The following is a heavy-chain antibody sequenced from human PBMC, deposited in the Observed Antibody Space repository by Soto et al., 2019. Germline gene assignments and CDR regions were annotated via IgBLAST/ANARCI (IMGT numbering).Heavy chain of an antibody. CDR1: GGSISSYY. D-gene: IGHD3-10*01. J-gene: IGHJ4*02. CDR3: ARHDPSYYGSGNRPFDY. V-gene: IGHV4-59*08. CDR2: IYYSGST. Sequence: SETLSLTCTVSGGSISSYYWSWIRQPPGKGLEWIGYIYYSGSTNYNPSLKSRVTISVDTSKNQFSLKLSSVTAADTAVYYCARHDPSYYGSGNRPFDYWGQGTLVTAPQ.